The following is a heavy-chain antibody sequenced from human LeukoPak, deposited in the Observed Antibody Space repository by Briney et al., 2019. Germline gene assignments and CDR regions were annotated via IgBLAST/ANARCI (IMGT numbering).Heavy chain of an antibody. D-gene: IGHD3-22*01. CDR1: GFTFSSYG. J-gene: IGHJ4*02. CDR2: IWYDGSNK. Sequence: GGSLRLSCAASGFTFSSYGMHWVRQAPGKGLEWVAFIWYDGSNKYYADSVKGRFTISRDNSKNTLYVQMNSLRPEDTAVYYCAKPTPDSSGSLDYWGQGILVTVSS. CDR3: AKPTPDSSGSLDY. V-gene: IGHV3-30*02.